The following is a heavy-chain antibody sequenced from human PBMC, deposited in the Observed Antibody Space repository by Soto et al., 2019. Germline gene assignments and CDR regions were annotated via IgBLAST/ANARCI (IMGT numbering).Heavy chain of an antibody. CDR1: GGSISSYY. CDR3: ASSREKYYFDY. J-gene: IGHJ4*02. CDR2: IYYSGST. D-gene: IGHD6-6*01. Sequence: TSETLSLTCTVSGGSISSYYWSWIRQPPGKGLEWIGYIYYSGSTNYNPSLKSRVTISVDTSKNQFSLKLSSVTAADTAVYYCASSREKYYFDYWGQGTLVTVSS. V-gene: IGHV4-59*01.